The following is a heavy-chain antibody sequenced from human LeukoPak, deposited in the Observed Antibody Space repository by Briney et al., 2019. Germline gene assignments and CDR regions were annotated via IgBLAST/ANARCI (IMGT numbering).Heavy chain of an antibody. CDR2: IYTSGST. J-gene: IGHJ4*02. CDR3: ASRNPFDY. Sequence: SETLSLTCTVSGGSINSGSYYWSWIRQPAGKGLEWIGRIYTSGSTNYNPSLKSRVTISVDTSKNQFSLKLSSVTAADTAVYYCASRNPFDYWGQGTLVTVSS. D-gene: IGHD1-14*01. CDR1: GGSINSGSYY. V-gene: IGHV4-61*02.